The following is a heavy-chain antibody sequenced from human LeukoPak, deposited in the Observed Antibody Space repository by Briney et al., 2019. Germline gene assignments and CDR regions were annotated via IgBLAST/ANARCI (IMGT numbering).Heavy chain of an antibody. Sequence: GGSLRLSCAASGFTFSSYAMSWVRQAPGKGLEWVSSISSSSSYIYYADSVKGRFTISRDNAKNSLYLQMNSLRAEDTAVYYCASGIAAAGSGYWGQGTLVTVSS. CDR3: ASGIAAAGSGY. V-gene: IGHV3-21*01. CDR1: GFTFSSYA. J-gene: IGHJ4*02. D-gene: IGHD6-13*01. CDR2: ISSSSSYI.